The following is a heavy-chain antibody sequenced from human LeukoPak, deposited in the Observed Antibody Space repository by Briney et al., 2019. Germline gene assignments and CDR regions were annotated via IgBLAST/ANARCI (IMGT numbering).Heavy chain of an antibody. D-gene: IGHD1-14*01. J-gene: IGHJ6*03. CDR2: ISAYNGNT. CDR3: GRGPGYYMDV. CDR1: GFTFSNYD. V-gene: IGHV1-18*01. Sequence: GASVKVSCKASGFTFSNYDFSWVRQAPGQGLEWMGWISAYNGNTNYAQNLQGRVTMTTDTSTSTAYMELRSLRSDDTAVYYCGRGPGYYMDVWGKGTTVTVSS.